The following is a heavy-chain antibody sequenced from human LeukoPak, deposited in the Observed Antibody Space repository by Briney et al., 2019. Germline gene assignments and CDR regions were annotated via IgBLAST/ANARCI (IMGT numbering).Heavy chain of an antibody. CDR2: IIPIFGTA. J-gene: IGHJ4*02. D-gene: IGHD3-22*01. V-gene: IGHV1-69*15. CDR1: GGTFSSYA. CDR3: ARADSSGSHFDY. Sequence: SSVTLSCKSSGGTFSSYAISWVRQAPGQGLEWMGRIIPIFGTANNAQKYHGRVTITADESTNTAYMELSSLRSEDTAVYYCARADSSGSHFDYWGQGTLVTVSS.